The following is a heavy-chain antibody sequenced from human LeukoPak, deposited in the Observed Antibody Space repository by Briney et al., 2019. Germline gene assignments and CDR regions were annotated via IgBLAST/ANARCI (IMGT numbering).Heavy chain of an antibody. D-gene: IGHD2-2*01. Sequence: SETLSLACSVSGDSISSGGFYWHWIRQHPEKGLEWIGYIYSTGTTYYNPSLTSRLTMSLDTSKNQFSLKVTSVTAADTAVYFCARDRPDSTSPTTVGRFDPWGQGTLVTVSS. V-gene: IGHV4-31*03. CDR1: GDSISSGGFY. J-gene: IGHJ5*02. CDR2: IYSTGTT. CDR3: ARDRPDSTSPTTVGRFDP.